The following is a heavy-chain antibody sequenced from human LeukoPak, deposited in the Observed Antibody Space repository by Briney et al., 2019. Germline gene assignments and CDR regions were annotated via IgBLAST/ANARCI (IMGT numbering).Heavy chain of an antibody. Sequence: GGSLRLSCAASGFTFSSYGMHWVRQAPGKGLEWVAVMWYDGSNKYYAGSVKGRFTISRDNSKNTLYLQMNSLRAEDTAVYYCAREYATTYYYDSSGYQDNWFDPWGQGTLVTVSS. J-gene: IGHJ5*02. CDR3: AREYATTYYYDSSGYQDNWFDP. CDR1: GFTFSSYG. V-gene: IGHV3-33*01. CDR2: MWYDGSNK. D-gene: IGHD3-22*01.